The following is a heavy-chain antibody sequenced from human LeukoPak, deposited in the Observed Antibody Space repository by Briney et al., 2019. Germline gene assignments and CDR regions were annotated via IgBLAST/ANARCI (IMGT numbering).Heavy chain of an antibody. CDR1: GGSISSGDYY. J-gene: IGHJ3*02. CDR2: IYYSGST. V-gene: IGHV4-30-4*01. CDR3: ATRVGAPPNDAFDI. Sequence: SQTLSLTCTVSGGSISSGDYYWSWIRQPPGTGLEWIGYIYYSGSTYYNPSLKSRVTISVDTSKNQFSLKLSSVTAADTAVYYCATRVGAPPNDAFDIWGQGTMVTVSS. D-gene: IGHD1-26*01.